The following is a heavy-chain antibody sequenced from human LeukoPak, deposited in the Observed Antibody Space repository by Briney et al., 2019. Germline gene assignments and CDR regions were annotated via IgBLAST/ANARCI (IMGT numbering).Heavy chain of an antibody. CDR3: ARVRYYYGSGSYPDAFDI. Sequence: SETLSLTCTVSGGSISSYYWSWIRQPPGKGLEWIGDFYYSGSTNYNPSLKSRVTISVDTSKNQFSLKLSSVTAADTAVYYCARVRYYYGSGSYPDAFDIWGQGTMVTVSS. D-gene: IGHD3-10*01. CDR2: FYYSGST. J-gene: IGHJ3*02. CDR1: GGSISSYY. V-gene: IGHV4-59*01.